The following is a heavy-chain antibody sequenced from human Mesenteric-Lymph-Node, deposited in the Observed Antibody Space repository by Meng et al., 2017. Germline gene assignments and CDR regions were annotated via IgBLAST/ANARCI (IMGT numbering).Heavy chain of an antibody. J-gene: IGHJ4*02. CDR1: GFTFSSYW. CDR3: ARSGGGFAMATH. Sequence: GESLKISCAASGFTFSSYWMSWVRQAPGKGLECVAHIKQDGSEKYYVDSVKGRFTISRDNAKNSLYLQMNSLRAEDTALYYCARSGGGFAMATHWGQGTLVTVS. CDR2: IKQDGSEK. D-gene: IGHD3-16*01. V-gene: IGHV3-7*03.